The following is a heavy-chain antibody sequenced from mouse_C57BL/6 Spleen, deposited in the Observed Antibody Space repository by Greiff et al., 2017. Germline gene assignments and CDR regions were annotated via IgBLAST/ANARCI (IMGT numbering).Heavy chain of an antibody. V-gene: IGHV5-4*01. CDR3: ARRAYLDWYFDV. CDR2: ISDGGSYT. CDR1: GFTFSSYA. Sequence: EVQLVESGGGLVKPGGSLKLSCAASGFTFSSYAMSWVRQTPDKRLEWVATISDGGSYTYYPDNVKGRFTISRDNAKNNLYLQMSHLKSEDTAMYYCARRAYLDWYFDVRGTGTTVTVSS. J-gene: IGHJ1*03. D-gene: IGHD3-3*01.